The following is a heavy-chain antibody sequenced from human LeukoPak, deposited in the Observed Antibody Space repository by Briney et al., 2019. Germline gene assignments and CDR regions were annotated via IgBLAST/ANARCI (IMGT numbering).Heavy chain of an antibody. D-gene: IGHD3-22*01. CDR2: XYYSGXX. CDR3: ARGSGYYDSSGYLDY. Sequence: KPSETLSLTCSVSGGSISTYYWSWIRQPPGXXXXXXXXXYYSGXXXYXPSLKSXXTXSVDTSRNQFSLKLTSVTAADPAVYYCARGSGYYDSSGYLDYWGQGTLVTVSS. J-gene: IGHJ4*02. CDR1: GGSISTYY. V-gene: IGHV4-59*01.